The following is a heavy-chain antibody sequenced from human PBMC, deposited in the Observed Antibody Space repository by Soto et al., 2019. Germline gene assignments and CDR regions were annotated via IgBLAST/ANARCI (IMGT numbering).Heavy chain of an antibody. CDR1: GFTFSSYS. CDR2: ISSSSSYI. Sequence: GGSLRLSCAASGFTFSSYSMNWVRQAPGKGLEWVSSISSSSSYIYYADSVKGRFTISRDNAKNSLYLQMNSLRAEDTAVYYCARDIAARRYYYYGMDVWGQGATVTVSS. D-gene: IGHD6-6*01. J-gene: IGHJ6*02. CDR3: ARDIAARRYYYYGMDV. V-gene: IGHV3-21*01.